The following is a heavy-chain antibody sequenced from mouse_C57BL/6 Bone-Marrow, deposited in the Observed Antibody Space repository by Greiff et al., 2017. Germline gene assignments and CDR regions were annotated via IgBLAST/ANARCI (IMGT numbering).Heavy chain of an antibody. D-gene: IGHD1-2*01. J-gene: IGHJ2*01. CDR3: ERGVITTVRAYDVDD. CDR1: GYTFTSYA. Sequence: QVQLQQSGPELVKPGASVKLSCKASGYTFTSYAINWVKQRPGQGLDWIGWIYPRDGSTKYTEQFKGKDTLTVDTSSSTAYMELHSLTSEDSAVYFSERGVITTVRAYDVDDWGQGTTLTVSS. V-gene: IGHV1-85*01. CDR2: IYPRDGST.